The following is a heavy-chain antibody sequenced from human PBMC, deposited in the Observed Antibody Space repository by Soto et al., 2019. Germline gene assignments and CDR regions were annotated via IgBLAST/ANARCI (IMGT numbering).Heavy chain of an antibody. CDR3: ATTTHTVWSAIYGMDV. V-gene: IGHV1-69*12. CDR2: IIPIFGTA. D-gene: IGHD3-3*01. Sequence: QVQLVESGAEVKKPGSSVKVSCKASGGTFSSYAISWVRQAPRQGLEWMGGIIPIFGTANYAQKFQGRVTITADESTSTAYMELSSLRSEDTAVYYCATTTHTVWSAIYGMDVWGQGTTVTVSS. J-gene: IGHJ6*02. CDR1: GGTFSSYA.